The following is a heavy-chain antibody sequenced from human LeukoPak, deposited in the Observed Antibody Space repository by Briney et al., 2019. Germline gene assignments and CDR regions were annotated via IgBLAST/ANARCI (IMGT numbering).Heavy chain of an antibody. CDR2: INHNSGGT. J-gene: IGHJ5*02. D-gene: IGHD3-22*01. CDR1: GYTFTGYY. CDR3: ARIVVPTGIWFDP. V-gene: IGHV1-2*02. Sequence: TPVKVSCKASGYTFTGYYMHWVRQAPGQGLEWMGWINHNSGGTNYAQKFHGRVTMTRDTSISTAYMELSRLRSDDTAVYYCARIVVPTGIWFDPWGQGSLASV.